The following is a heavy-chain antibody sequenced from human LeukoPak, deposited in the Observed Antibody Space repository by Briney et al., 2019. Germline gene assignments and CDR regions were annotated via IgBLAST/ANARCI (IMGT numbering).Heavy chain of an antibody. J-gene: IGHJ4*02. Sequence: SETLSLTCTVSGGSISSSSYYWGWIRQPPGKGLEWIGSIYYSGSTYYNPSLKSRVTISVDTSKNQFSLKLSSVTAADTAVYYCARVRALEWELEADYWGQGTLVTVSS. D-gene: IGHD1-26*01. CDR1: GGSISSSSYY. V-gene: IGHV4-39*07. CDR2: IYYSGST. CDR3: ARVRALEWELEADY.